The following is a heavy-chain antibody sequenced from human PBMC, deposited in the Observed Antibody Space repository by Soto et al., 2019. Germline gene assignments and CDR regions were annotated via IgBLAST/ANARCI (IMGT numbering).Heavy chain of an antibody. CDR3: ARARADYHYYYYYGMDV. Sequence: SAKPSSKDSRYTYAGRYMHWVQQAPGQGLEWMGWINPNSGGTNYAQKFQGRVTMTRDTSISTAYMGLSSLRSDDTAVSSCARARADYHYYYYYGMDVCGQRPTVSLSS. V-gene: IGHV1-2*02. CDR1: RYTYAGRY. D-gene: IGHD3-16*01. CDR2: INPNSGGT. J-gene: IGHJ6*02.